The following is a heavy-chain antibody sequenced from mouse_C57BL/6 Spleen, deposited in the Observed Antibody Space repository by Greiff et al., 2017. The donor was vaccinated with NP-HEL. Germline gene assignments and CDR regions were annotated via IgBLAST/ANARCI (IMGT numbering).Heavy chain of an antibody. J-gene: IGHJ2*01. V-gene: IGHV3-6*01. CDR1: GYSFTSCYF. CDR3: ARGTLSKGRSDY. CDR2: ISYDGGN. D-gene: IGHD1-1*01. Sequence: EVKLEESGPGLVKPSPSLSLTCSVSGYSFTSCYFWNWIRQPPGDKLEWMGYISYDGGNNYNQSLKNRTSFTRDTSKNQYFLKLNSVTTEDTATYYCARGTLSKGRSDYWGQGTTLTVSA.